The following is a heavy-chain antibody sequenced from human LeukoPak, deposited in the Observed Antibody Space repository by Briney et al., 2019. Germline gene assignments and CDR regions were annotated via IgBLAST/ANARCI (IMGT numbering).Heavy chain of an antibody. J-gene: IGHJ4*02. V-gene: IGHV3-48*04. CDR3: ARSRPYGSGSN. D-gene: IGHD3-10*01. CDR1: GFTFSSYS. Sequence: GGSLRLSCAASGFTFSSYSMNWVRQAPGKGLEWVSYISSSSSTIYYADSVKGRFTISRDNAKNSLYLQMNSLRAEDTAVYYCARSRPYGSGSNWGQGTLVTVSS. CDR2: ISSSSSTI.